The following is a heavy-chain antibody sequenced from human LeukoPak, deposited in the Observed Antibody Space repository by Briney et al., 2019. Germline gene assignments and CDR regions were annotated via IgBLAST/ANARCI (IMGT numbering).Heavy chain of an antibody. CDR1: GFTFSSYS. D-gene: IGHD6-19*01. Sequence: GGSLRLSCAASGFTFSSYSMNWVRQAPGKGLEWVSSISSSSSYIYYADSVKGRFTISRDNAKNSLYLQMNSLRAEDTALYYCAKDISFGGSGWYEVDYWGQGALVTVSS. V-gene: IGHV3-21*04. CDR2: ISSSSSYI. CDR3: AKDISFGGSGWYEVDY. J-gene: IGHJ4*02.